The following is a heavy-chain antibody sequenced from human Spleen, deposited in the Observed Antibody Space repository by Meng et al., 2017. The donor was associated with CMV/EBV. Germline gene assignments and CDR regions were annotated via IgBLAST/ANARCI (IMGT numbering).Heavy chain of an antibody. CDR2: MNPISGNT. CDR3: VRWGVIPAASYGLDV. D-gene: IGHD2-2*01. Sequence: ASVKVSCKASGYSFTSYDINWVRQATGQGLEWIGWMNPISGNTGYAQKFQGRVTMTRNTATSTAYMELSNLKSEDTAMYYCVRWGVIPAASYGLDVWGQGTTVTVSS. V-gene: IGHV1-8*01. CDR1: GYSFTSYD. J-gene: IGHJ6*02.